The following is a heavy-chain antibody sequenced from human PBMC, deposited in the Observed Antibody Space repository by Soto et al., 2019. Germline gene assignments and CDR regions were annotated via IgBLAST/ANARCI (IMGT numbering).Heavy chain of an antibody. CDR1: GGSFSGYY. V-gene: IGHV4-34*01. J-gene: IGHJ4*02. D-gene: IGHD2-2*01. CDR2: VNHSGTT. CDR3: ARGIGYCSSINCYSSRRLRFDS. Sequence: QVQLQQWGAGLLKPSETLSLTCAVYGGSFSGYYWTWIRQSPEKGLEWIGEVNHSGTTYYNPSLKYRATTSVHTPKTQSSLTMSSVTAADTAVYYCARGIGYCSSINCYSSRRLRFDSWGQGTLVTVSS.